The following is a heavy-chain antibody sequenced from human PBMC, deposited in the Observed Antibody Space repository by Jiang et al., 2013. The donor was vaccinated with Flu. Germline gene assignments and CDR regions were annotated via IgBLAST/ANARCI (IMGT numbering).Heavy chain of an antibody. CDR2: IYSGGGT. D-gene: IGHD5-12*01. V-gene: IGHV3-66*02. J-gene: IGHJ4*02. CDR1: GFTVSTDY. Sequence: CAASGFTVSTDYMNWVRQAPGKGLEWVSVIYSGGGTYYADSVKGRFTISRDNSKNTLYLQMNSLRAEDTAVYYCAKEIFDIVATVPLFDYWGQGTLVTVSS. CDR3: AKEIFDIVATVPLFDY.